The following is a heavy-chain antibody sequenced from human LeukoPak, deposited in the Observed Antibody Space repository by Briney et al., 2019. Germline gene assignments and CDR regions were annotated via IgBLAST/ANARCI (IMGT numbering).Heavy chain of an antibody. D-gene: IGHD3-22*01. J-gene: IGHJ4*02. Sequence: PSETLSLTCTVSGGSISSSSYYWGRIRQPPGKGLEWIGSIYYSGSTYYNPSLKSRVTISVDTSKNQFSLKLSSVTAADTAVYYCASENNSYDSSGYYLNFDYWGQGTLVTVSS. V-gene: IGHV4-39*01. CDR2: IYYSGST. CDR1: GGSISSSSYY. CDR3: ASENNSYDSSGYYLNFDY.